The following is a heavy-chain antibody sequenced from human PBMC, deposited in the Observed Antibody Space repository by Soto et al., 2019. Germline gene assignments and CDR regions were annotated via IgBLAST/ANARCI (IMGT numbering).Heavy chain of an antibody. Sequence: GASVKVSCKASGYTFTSYGISWVRRAPGQGLEWMGWISAYNGNTNYAQKLQGRVTMTTDTSTSTAYMELRSLRSDDTAVYYCARGPSVGSTVTGWFDPWGQGTLVTVSS. CDR2: ISAYNGNT. D-gene: IGHD6-13*01. CDR3: ARGPSVGSTVTGWFDP. CDR1: GYTFTSYG. V-gene: IGHV1-18*01. J-gene: IGHJ5*02.